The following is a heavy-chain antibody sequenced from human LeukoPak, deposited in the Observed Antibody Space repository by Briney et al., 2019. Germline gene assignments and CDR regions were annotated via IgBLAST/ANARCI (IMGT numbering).Heavy chain of an antibody. Sequence: PSETLSLTCAVYGWSFNDYYWNWIRQPPGKGLEWIGEINARGDTNYNPSLKSRVTISVDTSKKQFSLRLTSMIAADTALHYCARGQVPAARGYNWFDPWGQGTLVTVSS. CDR3: ARGQVPAARGYNWFDP. D-gene: IGHD2-2*01. CDR1: GWSFNDYY. V-gene: IGHV4-34*01. J-gene: IGHJ5*02. CDR2: INARGDT.